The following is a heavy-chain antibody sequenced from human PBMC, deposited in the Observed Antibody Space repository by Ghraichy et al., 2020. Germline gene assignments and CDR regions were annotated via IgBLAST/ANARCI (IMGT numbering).Heavy chain of an antibody. CDR3: TRFQTTQSGPN. CDR1: GFYFNKYW. CDR2: IKYDETEK. D-gene: IGHD1/OR15-1a*01. Sequence: GGSLRLSCAASGFYFNKYWMSWVRHAPGKGLEWVASIKYDETEKCYVDSVKGRFFAFRDNAKNSLYLQMNSLSPEDTAVYYCTRFQTTQSGPNCGQGTLVGVSS. J-gene: IGHJ4*02. V-gene: IGHV3-7*03.